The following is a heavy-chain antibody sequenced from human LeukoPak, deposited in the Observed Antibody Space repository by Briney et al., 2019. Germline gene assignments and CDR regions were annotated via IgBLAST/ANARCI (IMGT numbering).Heavy chain of an antibody. CDR1: GYTFTGYY. J-gene: IGHJ3*01. D-gene: IGHD5-24*01. CDR2: INPNSGGT. CDR3: ARETRDGDGDAFDV. V-gene: IGHV1-2*02. Sequence: ASVKVSCKASGYTFTGYYMHWVRQAPGQGFEWLGWINPNSGGTKYAERFQGRVTMTRDTSISTAYMELSRLRSDDTAVYYCARETRDGDGDAFDVWGQGTMVTVSS.